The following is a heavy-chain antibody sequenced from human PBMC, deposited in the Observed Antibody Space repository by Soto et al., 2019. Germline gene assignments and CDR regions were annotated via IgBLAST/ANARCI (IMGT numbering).Heavy chain of an antibody. CDR3: ARGRRGVAYDY. CDR2: INHSGST. D-gene: IGHD3-10*01. CDR1: GGSFSGYY. Sequence: SETLSLTCAVYGGSFSGYYWSWIRQPPGKGLEWIGEINHSGSTNYNPSLKSRVTISVDTSKNQFSLKLSSVTAADTAVYYCARGRRGVAYDYWGQGTLVTVS. J-gene: IGHJ4*02. V-gene: IGHV4-34*01.